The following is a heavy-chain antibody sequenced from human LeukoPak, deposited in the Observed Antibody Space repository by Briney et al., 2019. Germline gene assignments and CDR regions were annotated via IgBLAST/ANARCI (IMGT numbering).Heavy chain of an antibody. Sequence: TLSLTCTVSGGSISSGGYYWSWIRQHPGKGLEWIGCIYYSGSTYYNPSLKSRVTISVDTSKNQFSLKLSSVTAADTAVYYCARGVGSGWYWFDPWGQGTLVTVSS. J-gene: IGHJ5*02. CDR2: IYYSGST. CDR1: GGSISSGGYY. D-gene: IGHD6-19*01. CDR3: ARGVGSGWYWFDP. V-gene: IGHV4-31*03.